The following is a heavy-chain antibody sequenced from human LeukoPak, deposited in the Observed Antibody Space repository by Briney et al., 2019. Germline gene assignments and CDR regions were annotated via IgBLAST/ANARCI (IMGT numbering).Heavy chain of an antibody. CDR3: ARDLGITMVRGVIRGGPNWFNP. Sequence: SETLSLTCTVSGGSISSYYWSWIRQPAGKGLEWIGRIYTSGSTNYNPSLKSRVTMSVDTSKNQFSLKLSSVTAADTAVHYCARDLGITMVRGVIRGGPNWFNPWGQGTLVTVSS. J-gene: IGHJ5*02. CDR1: GGSISSYY. D-gene: IGHD3-10*01. V-gene: IGHV4-4*07. CDR2: IYTSGST.